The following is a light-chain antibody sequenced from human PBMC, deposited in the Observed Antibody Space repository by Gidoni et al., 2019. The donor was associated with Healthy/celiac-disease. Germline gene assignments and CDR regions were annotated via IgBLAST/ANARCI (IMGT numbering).Light chain of an antibody. CDR1: QSLVHSDGNTY. Sequence: DVVMTQSPLSLPVTLGQPASISCRSSQSLVHSDGNTYLNWCQQRSGQSPRRLIYKVSNRDSGVPDRFSGSGSGTDFTLKISRVEAEDVGVYYCMQGTHWPITFGQGTRLEIK. J-gene: IGKJ5*01. CDR3: MQGTHWPIT. CDR2: KVS. V-gene: IGKV2-30*02.